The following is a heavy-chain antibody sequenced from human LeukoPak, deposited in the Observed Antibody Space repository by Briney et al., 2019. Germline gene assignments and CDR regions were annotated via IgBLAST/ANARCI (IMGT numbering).Heavy chain of an antibody. CDR3: ARANFLYCSSSTCLFDY. CDR2: INPNDGDT. J-gene: IGHJ4*02. D-gene: IGHD2-2*01. CDR1: GYTFTDYY. V-gene: IGHV1-2*02. Sequence: GASVKVSCKASGYTFTDYYTHWVRQAPGQGIEWMGWINPNDGDTNYAQKFQGRVTMTRDTSISTAHMEVSRLRSDDTAVYYCARANFLYCSSSTCLFDYWGQGTLVTVSS.